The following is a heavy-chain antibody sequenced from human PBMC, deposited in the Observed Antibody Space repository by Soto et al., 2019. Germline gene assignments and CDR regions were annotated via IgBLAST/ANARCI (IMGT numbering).Heavy chain of an antibody. Sequence: QVQLVESGGGVVQPGRSLRLSCAASGFTFRSYAMHWVRQAPGKGLEWVATISYNENKRYYTDSVKGRFTISRDNAKNTLYLQVNSLRAEDPAVYYCARAMDTAMTSKDNWFDPWGQGNLVTVS. J-gene: IGHJ5*02. CDR3: ARAMDTAMTSKDNWFDP. V-gene: IGHV3-30-3*01. CDR1: GFTFRSYA. CDR2: ISYNENKR. D-gene: IGHD5-18*01.